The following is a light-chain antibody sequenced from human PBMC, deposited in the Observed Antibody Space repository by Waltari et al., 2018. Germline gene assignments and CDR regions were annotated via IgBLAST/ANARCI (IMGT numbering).Light chain of an antibody. J-gene: IGLJ1*01. CDR1: HSDVGAYDF. CDR3: SSYTTSSAPGV. Sequence: QSALTQPASVSGSPGQSITISCSGTHSDVGAYDFVPWYQHHPGKAPHLIIYEVSNRPSGISNRFSASKSGNTASLTISGLQAEDEADYYCSSYTTSSAPGVFGTGTRVTVL. V-gene: IGLV2-14*01. CDR2: EVS.